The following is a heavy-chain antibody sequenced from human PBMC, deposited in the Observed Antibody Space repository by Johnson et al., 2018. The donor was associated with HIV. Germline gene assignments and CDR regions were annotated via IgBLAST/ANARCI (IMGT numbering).Heavy chain of an antibody. CDR1: GLSVSYGY. J-gene: IGHJ3*02. CDR2: IYSGGST. CDR3: ARDTAMVHDAFDI. V-gene: IGHV3-53*01. Sequence: VQLVESGGGVVQPGRSLRLSCAASGLSVSYGYMTWVRQAQGKGLEWVSVIYSGGSTYYADSVKGRFTISRDNSNNTLYLQMNSLRAEDTAVYYCARDTAMVHDAFDIWGQGTMVTVSS. D-gene: IGHD5-18*01.